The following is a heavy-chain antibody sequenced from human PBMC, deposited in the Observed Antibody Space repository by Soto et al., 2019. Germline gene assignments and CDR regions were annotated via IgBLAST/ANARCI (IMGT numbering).Heavy chain of an antibody. Sequence: AETLSLTCTISGDSINNYFWNWIRQTPGKGLEWIGYISYSGSTSYNPSLQSRVTLSSDTSKNHFSLKLSSVTAADTAVYYCARARQRDTGRGLDVWGQGTAVTVSS. CDR3: ARARQRDTGRGLDV. J-gene: IGHJ6*02. CDR2: ISYSGST. CDR1: GDSINNYF. V-gene: IGHV4-59*01. D-gene: IGHD5-18*01.